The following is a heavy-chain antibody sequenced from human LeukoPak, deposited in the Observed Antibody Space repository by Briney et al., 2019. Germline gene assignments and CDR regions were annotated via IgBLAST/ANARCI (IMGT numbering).Heavy chain of an antibody. D-gene: IGHD2-2*01. CDR2: ISGSGGST. J-gene: IGHJ4*02. V-gene: IGHV3-23*01. CDR3: AKIVVVPAALPADFDY. CDR1: GFTFSNYW. Sequence: GGSLRLSCAASGFTFSNYWMNWVRQAPGKGLEWVSAISGSGGSTYYADSVKGRFTISRDNSKNTLYLQMNSLRAEDTAVYYCAKIVVVPAALPADFDYWGQGTLVTVSS.